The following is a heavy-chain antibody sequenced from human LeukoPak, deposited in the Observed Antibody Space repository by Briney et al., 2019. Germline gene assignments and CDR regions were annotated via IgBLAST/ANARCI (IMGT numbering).Heavy chain of an antibody. D-gene: IGHD4-17*01. CDR2: INPNSGGT. CDR3: ARGAETVTTPRFDY. J-gene: IGHJ4*02. CDR1: GYTFTGYY. V-gene: IGHV1-2*02. Sequence: ASVKVSCKASGYTFTGYYMHWVRQAPGQGLEWMGWINPNSGGTNYAQKFQGRVTMTRDTSISTAYMELSRLRSDDTAVYYCARGAETVTTPRFDYWGQGTLVTVSS.